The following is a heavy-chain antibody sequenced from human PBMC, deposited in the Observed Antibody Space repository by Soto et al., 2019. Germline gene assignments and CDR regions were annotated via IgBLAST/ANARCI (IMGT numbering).Heavy chain of an antibody. CDR3: ARGGGGNAKHYDY. J-gene: IGHJ4*02. CDR1: DDSTRSRYW. D-gene: IGHD3-3*02. Sequence: QVLPQESGPRLVKPAGTLSLTCGVSDDSTRSRYWWTWIRRPPGRGLQWIGEVNQSGTSNYNPSLKSRVTISVDVSRNQFSLRLTSVTAADTAMYYCARGGGGNAKHYDYWGQGALATVSS. CDR2: VNQSGTS. V-gene: IGHV4-4*02.